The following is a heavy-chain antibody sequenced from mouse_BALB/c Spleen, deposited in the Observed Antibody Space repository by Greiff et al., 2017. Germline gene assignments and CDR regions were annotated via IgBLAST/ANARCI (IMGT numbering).Heavy chain of an antibody. CDR1: GFTFSSFG. Sequence: EVQLVESGGGLVQPGGSRKLSCAASGFTFSSFGMHWVRQAPEKGLEWVAYISSGSSTIYYADTVKGRFTISRDNPKNTLFLQMTSLRSEDTAMYYCAIITTGAYWGQGTLVTVSA. J-gene: IGHJ3*01. V-gene: IGHV5-17*02. CDR3: AIITTGAY. D-gene: IGHD1-1*01. CDR2: ISSGSSTI.